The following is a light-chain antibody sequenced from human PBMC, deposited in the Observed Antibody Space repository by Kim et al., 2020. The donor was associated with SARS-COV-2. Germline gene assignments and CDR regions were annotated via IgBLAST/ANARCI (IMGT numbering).Light chain of an antibody. J-gene: IGKJ4*01. CDR3: QQYNTWPPFT. CDR1: QSVSSS. Sequence: VCPGERATLSCRASQSVSSSVAWYQHKPGQAPRLLIYGASTRATGIAARFSGSGSGTEFTLTISSLQSEDFAVYYCQQYNTWPPFTFGGGTKLEI. CDR2: GAS. V-gene: IGKV3-15*01.